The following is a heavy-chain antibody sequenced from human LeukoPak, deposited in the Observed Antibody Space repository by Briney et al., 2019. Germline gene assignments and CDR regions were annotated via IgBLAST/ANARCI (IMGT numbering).Heavy chain of an antibody. CDR3: ASSRSYCSSTSCYMSSGSYLLDY. Sequence: GASVKVSCKASGYTFTGYYMHWVRQAPGQGLEWMGWINPNSGGTNYAQKFQGRVTMTRDTSISTAYMELSRLRSDDTAVYYCASSRSYCSSTSCYMSSGSYLLDYWGQGTLVTVSS. V-gene: IGHV1-2*02. CDR1: GYTFTGYY. D-gene: IGHD2-2*02. CDR2: INPNSGGT. J-gene: IGHJ4*02.